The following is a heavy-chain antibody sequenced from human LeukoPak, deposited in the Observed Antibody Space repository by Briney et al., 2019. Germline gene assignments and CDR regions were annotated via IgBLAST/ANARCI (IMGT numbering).Heavy chain of an antibody. CDR1: GGSISSGDYY. J-gene: IGHJ4*02. V-gene: IGHV4-30-4*01. D-gene: IGHD5-12*01. CDR3: ARDQEAYSSLS. Sequence: SETLSLTCTVSGGSISSGDYYWSWIRQPPGKGLEWIGYIYYSGSTYYNPSLKSRVTISVDTSKNQFSLKVNSVTAADTAVYYCARDQEAYSSLSWGQGTLVTVSS. CDR2: IYYSGST.